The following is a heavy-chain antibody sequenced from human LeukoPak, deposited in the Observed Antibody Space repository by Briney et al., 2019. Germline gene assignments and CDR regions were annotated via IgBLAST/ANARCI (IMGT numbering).Heavy chain of an antibody. CDR2: ISGSGGST. Sequence: GGSLRLSCAASGFTFSSYAMSWVRQAPGKGLEWVSAISGSGGSTYYADSVKGRFTISRDNSKNTLYLQMNSLRAEDTAVYYCAKDKSPNYDSVGGSLPPLFAYGARETLATVSS. J-gene: IGHJ4*02. CDR3: AKDKSPNYDSVGGSLPPLFAY. V-gene: IGHV3-23*01. D-gene: IGHD3-16*01. CDR1: GFTFSSYA.